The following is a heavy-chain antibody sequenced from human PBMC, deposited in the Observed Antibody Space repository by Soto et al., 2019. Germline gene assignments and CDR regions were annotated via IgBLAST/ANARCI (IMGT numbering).Heavy chain of an antibody. J-gene: IGHJ5*02. CDR2: ISAYNGNT. V-gene: IGHV1-18*01. CDR1: GYTFTSYG. D-gene: IGHD4-17*01. Sequence: ASVKVSCKASGYTFTSYGISWVRQVPGQGLEWMGWISAYNGNTNYAQKLQGRVTMTTDTSTSTAYMELRSLRSDDTAVYYCARNIDYGDYDGVKYNWFDPWGQGTLVTVAS. CDR3: ARNIDYGDYDGVKYNWFDP.